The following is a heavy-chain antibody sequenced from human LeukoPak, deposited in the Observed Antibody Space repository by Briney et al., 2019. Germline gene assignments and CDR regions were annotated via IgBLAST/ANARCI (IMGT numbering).Heavy chain of an antibody. CDR2: INPDGRDT. J-gene: IGHJ1*01. Sequence: GGSLRLSCVVSGFTFNRCWMNWVRQAPGKGLGWVAHINPDGRDTYYVDSVKGRFTISRDNAQNSMYLQMNSLRVEDTAVYYCTSWGDTTAEYFQRWGQGTLVTVSS. V-gene: IGHV3-7*01. CDR1: GFTFNRCW. D-gene: IGHD2-21*02. CDR3: TSWGDTTAEYFQR.